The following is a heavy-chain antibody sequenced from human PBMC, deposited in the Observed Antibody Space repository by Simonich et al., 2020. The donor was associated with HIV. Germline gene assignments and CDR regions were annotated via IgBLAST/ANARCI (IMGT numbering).Heavy chain of an antibody. CDR1: GFTFSSYA. J-gene: IGHJ4*02. Sequence: EVQLLESGGGLVQPGGSLRLSCAASGFTFSSYAMSWVRQAPGQGLELVSAMSGSGGSTYYADSVKGRFTISRDNSKNTLYLQMNSLRAEDTAVYYCAKDRYYNFWSGYYDYWGQGTLVTVSS. CDR3: AKDRYYNFWSGYYDY. V-gene: IGHV3-23*01. D-gene: IGHD3-3*01. CDR2: MSGSGGST.